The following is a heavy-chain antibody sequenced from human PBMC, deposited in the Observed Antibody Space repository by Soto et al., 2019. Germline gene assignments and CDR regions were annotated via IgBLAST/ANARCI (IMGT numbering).Heavy chain of an antibody. CDR3: ASDPWNGHGMDV. V-gene: IGHV1-69*02. CDR1: GGTFSSYT. CDR2: IIPILGIA. D-gene: IGHD1-1*01. Sequence: QVQLVQSGAEVKKPGSSVKVSCKASGGTFSSYTISWVRQAPGQGLEWMGRIIPILGIANYAQKFQGRVTITADNSTSTAYMELSSLRSEDTAVYYCASDPWNGHGMDVWGQGTTVTVSS. J-gene: IGHJ6*02.